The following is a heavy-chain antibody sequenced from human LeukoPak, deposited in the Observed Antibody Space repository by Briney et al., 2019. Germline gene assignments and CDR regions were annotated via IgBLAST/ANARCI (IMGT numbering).Heavy chain of an antibody. Sequence: SETLSLTCAVSGDSISSKNWWNWVRQPPGKGLEWIAEIYHGGNTNYNPSLKSRVTISVDKSKNQFSVILSSVTAGDTAVYYCARDREYSKSWSFDYWGQGTLVTVSS. J-gene: IGHJ4*02. CDR1: GDSISSKNW. CDR3: ARDREYSKSWSFDY. V-gene: IGHV4-4*02. CDR2: IYHGGNT. D-gene: IGHD6-13*01.